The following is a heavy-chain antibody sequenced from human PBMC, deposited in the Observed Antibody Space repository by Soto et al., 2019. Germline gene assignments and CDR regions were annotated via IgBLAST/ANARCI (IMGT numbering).Heavy chain of an antibody. CDR3: ARASIDFWSGYYNPGAFDY. Sequence: PSETLSLTCTVSGGSISSYYWSWIRQPAGKGLEWIGRIYTSGSTNYSPSLKSRVTMSVDTSKNQFSLKLSSVTAADTAVYYCARASIDFWSGYYNPGAFDYWGQGTLVTVSS. V-gene: IGHV4-4*07. D-gene: IGHD3-3*01. J-gene: IGHJ4*02. CDR2: IYTSGST. CDR1: GGSISSYY.